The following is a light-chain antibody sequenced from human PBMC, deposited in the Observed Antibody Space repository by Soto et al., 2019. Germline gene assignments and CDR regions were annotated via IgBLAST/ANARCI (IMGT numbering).Light chain of an antibody. CDR1: SSDVGGYNY. J-gene: IGLJ1*01. Sequence: QSALTQPPSASGSPGQSVTISCTGTSSDVGGYNYVSWYQQRPGKAPKLIIYEVSKRPSGVPDRVIGSKSGNTASLTVSGLQTEDEADYYCSSFAGTNSFVFGTGTKVTVL. CDR3: SSFAGTNSFV. V-gene: IGLV2-8*01. CDR2: EVS.